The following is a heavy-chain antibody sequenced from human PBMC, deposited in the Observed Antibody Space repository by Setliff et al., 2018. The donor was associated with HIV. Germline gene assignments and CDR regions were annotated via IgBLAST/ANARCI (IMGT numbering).Heavy chain of an antibody. V-gene: IGHV4-4*07. CDR2: IYTSGST. CDR3: ARDLPELTGRSFDP. CDR1: GGSISGYF. J-gene: IGHJ5*02. Sequence: SETLSLTCSVSGGSISGYFWTWIRQPAGKGLEWIGRIYTSGSTNYNHSLKSRLSMSIDTSKNHFSLRLTSVTAADTAVYYCARDLPELTGRSFDPWGQGIQVTVSS. D-gene: IGHD7-27*01.